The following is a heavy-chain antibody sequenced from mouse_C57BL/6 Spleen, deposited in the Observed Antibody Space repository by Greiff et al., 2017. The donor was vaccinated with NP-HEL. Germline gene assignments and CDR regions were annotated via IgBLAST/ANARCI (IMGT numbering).Heavy chain of an antibody. V-gene: IGHV3-6*01. D-gene: IGHD4-1*01. J-gene: IGHJ2*01. CDR3: ARLTSYYFDY. CDR1: GYSITSGYY. CDR2: ISYDGSN. Sequence: EVKVEESGPGLVKPSQSLSLTCSVTGYSITSGYYWNWIRQFPGNKLEWMGYISYDGSNNYNPSLKNRISITRDTSKNQFFLKLNSVTTEDTATYYCARLTSYYFDYWGQGTTLTVSS.